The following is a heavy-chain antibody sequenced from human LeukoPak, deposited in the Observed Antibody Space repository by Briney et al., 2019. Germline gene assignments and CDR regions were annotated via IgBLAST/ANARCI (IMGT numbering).Heavy chain of an antibody. CDR1: GGSFSGYY. Sequence: SETLSLTCAVYGGSFSGYYRSWIRQPPGKGLEWIGEINHSGSTNYNPSLKSRVTISVDTSKNQFSLKLSSVTAADTAVYYCARHVRSPYYYDSSGYPRGLYFDYWGQGTLVTVSS. D-gene: IGHD3-22*01. CDR2: INHSGST. V-gene: IGHV4-34*01. J-gene: IGHJ4*02. CDR3: ARHVRSPYYYDSSGYPRGLYFDY.